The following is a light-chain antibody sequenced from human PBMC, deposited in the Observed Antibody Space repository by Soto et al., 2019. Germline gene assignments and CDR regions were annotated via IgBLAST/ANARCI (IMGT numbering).Light chain of an antibody. V-gene: IGLV2-23*03. J-gene: IGLJ2*01. CDR3: CSYAGGSTFVI. Sequence: QSVLTQPASVSGSPGQSITISCIGTSSDVGSYNLVSWYQQHPGKAPKLMIYEGRKRPSGVSNRFSGSKSGNTASLTISGPQAEDEADYYCCSYAGGSTFVIYGGGTQLTVL. CDR2: EGR. CDR1: SSDVGSYNL.